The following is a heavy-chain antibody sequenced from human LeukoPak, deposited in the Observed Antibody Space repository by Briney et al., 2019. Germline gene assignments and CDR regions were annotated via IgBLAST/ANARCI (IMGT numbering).Heavy chain of an antibody. Sequence: SETLSLTCTVSGGSISSSSYYWGWIRQPPGKGLEWTGSIYYSGSTYYNPSLKSRVTISVDTSKNQFSLKLSSVTAADTAVYYCARDDSSGRTVDYWGQGTLVTVSS. D-gene: IGHD3-22*01. CDR2: IYYSGST. CDR3: ARDDSSGRTVDY. CDR1: GGSISSSSYY. J-gene: IGHJ4*02. V-gene: IGHV4-39*07.